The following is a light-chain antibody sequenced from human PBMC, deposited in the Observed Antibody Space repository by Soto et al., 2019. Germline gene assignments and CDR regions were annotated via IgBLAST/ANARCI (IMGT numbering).Light chain of an antibody. CDR3: SSYTTISTLEV. CDR2: EVR. V-gene: IGLV2-14*01. CDR1: SSDVGGYNY. Sequence: QSALTQPASVSGSPGQSITISCTGTSSDVGGYNYVTWYQQHPGKAPKLMIYEVRNRPSGVSNRFSGSKSGNTASLTISGLQAEDEADYYCSSYTTISTLEVFGGGTKLTVL. J-gene: IGLJ3*02.